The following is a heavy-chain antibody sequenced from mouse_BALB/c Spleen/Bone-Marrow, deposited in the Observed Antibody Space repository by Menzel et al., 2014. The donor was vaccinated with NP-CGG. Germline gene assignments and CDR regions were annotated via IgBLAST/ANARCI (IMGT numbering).Heavy chain of an antibody. CDR1: GFKFTDYY. V-gene: IGHV7-3*02. CDR3: TRGVIYDGYHAWYFDV. CDR2: IRDKGNGYTT. J-gene: IGHJ1*01. D-gene: IGHD2-3*01. Sequence: DVHLVESGGDSVQPGGSLRLSCATSGFKFTDYYMSWVRQPPGKALEWLGFIRDKGNGYTTEYSESVKGRFTISRDNSQSILYLHLNTLRAEDSATYYCTRGVIYDGYHAWYFDVWGAGTTVTVSS.